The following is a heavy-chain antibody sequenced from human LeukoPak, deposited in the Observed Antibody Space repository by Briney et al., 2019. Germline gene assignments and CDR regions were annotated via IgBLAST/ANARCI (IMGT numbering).Heavy chain of an antibody. V-gene: IGHV1-18*01. CDR1: GYDFTTHG. CDR3: ARDGGYSYGKYFDY. J-gene: IGHJ4*02. CDR2: ISTYNGNT. D-gene: IGHD5-18*01. Sequence: GASVKVSCKTSGYDFTTHGIGWVRQAPGQGLEWVGWISTYNGNTNYAQKFQGRVTVTTDTSTSTAYMELRSLRSDDTAVYYCARDGGYSYGKYFDYWGQGTLVTVSS.